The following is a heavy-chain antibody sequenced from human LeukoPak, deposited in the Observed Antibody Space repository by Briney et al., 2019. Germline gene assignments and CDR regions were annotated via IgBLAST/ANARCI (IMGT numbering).Heavy chain of an antibody. J-gene: IGHJ4*02. D-gene: IGHD7-27*01. V-gene: IGHV3-7*01. CDR3: VRGQATAWGLDY. CDR1: GFTFRDSW. Sequence: PGGSLRLSCEASGFTFRDSWMTWARQTPGKGLEWVANIKTDGSEKYYVDSVKGRFTISRDNAKNTLYLQMNSLRAEDTALYYCVRGQATAWGLDYWGQGTLVTVSS. CDR2: IKTDGSEK.